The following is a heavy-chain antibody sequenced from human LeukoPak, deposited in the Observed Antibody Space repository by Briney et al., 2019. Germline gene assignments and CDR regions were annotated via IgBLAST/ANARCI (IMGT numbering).Heavy chain of an antibody. J-gene: IGHJ6*03. Sequence: ASVKVSCKASGYTFTSYDINWVRQATGQGLEWMGWMNPNSGNTGYAQKFQGRVTMTRNPSISTAYMELSSLRSEDTAVYYCARGRKWYQLLSGYYMDVWGKGTTVTVSS. V-gene: IGHV1-8*01. CDR1: GYTFTSYD. CDR2: MNPNSGNT. D-gene: IGHD2-2*01. CDR3: ARGRKWYQLLSGYYMDV.